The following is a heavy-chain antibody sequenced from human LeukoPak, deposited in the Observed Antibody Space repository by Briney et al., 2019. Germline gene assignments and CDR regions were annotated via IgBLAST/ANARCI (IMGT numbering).Heavy chain of an antibody. J-gene: IGHJ6*03. V-gene: IGHV3-7*04. D-gene: IGHD3-10*01. CDR1: GFTFSSYW. CDR3: ARVTYGSGSYYKPVYYYYYMDV. Sequence: GGSLRLSCAASGFTFSSYWMSWVRQAPGKGLEWVANIKQDGSEKYYVDSVKGRFTISRDNAKNSLYLQMNSLRAEDTAVYYCARVTYGSGSYYKPVYYYYYMDVWGKGTTVTVSS. CDR2: IKQDGSEK.